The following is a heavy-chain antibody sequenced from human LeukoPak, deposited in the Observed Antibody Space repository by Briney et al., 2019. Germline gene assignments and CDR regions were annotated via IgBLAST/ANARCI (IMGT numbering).Heavy chain of an antibody. J-gene: IGHJ3*02. V-gene: IGHV3-9*01. D-gene: IGHD6-19*01. CDR3: AKSIAVAGNDAFDI. CDR1: GLTFDDYA. CDR2: ISWNSGSI. Sequence: GGSLRLSCAASGLTFDDYAMHWVRQAPRKGLEWVSGISWNSGSIGYADSVKGRFTISRDNARNSLYLQMNSLRAEDTAVYYCAKSIAVAGNDAFDIWGQGTMVTVSS.